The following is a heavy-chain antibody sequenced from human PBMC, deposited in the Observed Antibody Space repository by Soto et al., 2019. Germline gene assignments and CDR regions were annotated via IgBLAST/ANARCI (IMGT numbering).Heavy chain of an antibody. CDR1: GFTFSSYA. J-gene: IGHJ6*02. V-gene: IGHV3-30-3*01. Sequence: QVQLVESGGGVVQPGRSLRLSCAASGFTFSSYAMHWVRQAPGKGLEWVAVISYDGSNKYYADSVKGRFTISRDNSKNTLYLQMNSLRAEDTAVYYCARDALIAVRLDAFGAYGMDVWGQGTTVTVSS. CDR3: ARDALIAVRLDAFGAYGMDV. D-gene: IGHD3-16*01. CDR2: ISYDGSNK.